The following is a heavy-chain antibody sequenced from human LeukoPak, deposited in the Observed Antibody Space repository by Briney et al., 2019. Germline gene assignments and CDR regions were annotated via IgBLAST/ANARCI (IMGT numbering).Heavy chain of an antibody. D-gene: IGHD2-15*01. CDR3: SREGCSGGSCYHNWFDL. Sequence: GGSLRLSCAASGFTFSSYWMNWVRQAPGKGLEWVANINQSGSEKYYVDSVKGRFTISRDNAKNSLYLQMNSLRAEDTAVYYCSREGCSGGSCYHNWFDLWGQGTLVSVSS. J-gene: IGHJ5*02. CDR2: INQSGSEK. CDR1: GFTFSSYW. V-gene: IGHV3-7*01.